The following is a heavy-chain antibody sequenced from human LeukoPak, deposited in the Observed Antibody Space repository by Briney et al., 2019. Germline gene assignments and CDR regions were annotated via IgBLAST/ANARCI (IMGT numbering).Heavy chain of an antibody. CDR1: GGSISSSSYY. D-gene: IGHD4-17*01. Sequence: SETLSLTCTVSGGSISSSSYYWGWIRQPPGKGLEWIGSIYYSGSTYYNPSLKSRVTISVDTSKNQFSLKLSSVAAADTAVYYCARVGPLTTKVTTGGVDYWGQGTLVTVSS. V-gene: IGHV4-39*07. CDR3: ARVGPLTTKVTTGGVDY. J-gene: IGHJ4*02. CDR2: IYYSGST.